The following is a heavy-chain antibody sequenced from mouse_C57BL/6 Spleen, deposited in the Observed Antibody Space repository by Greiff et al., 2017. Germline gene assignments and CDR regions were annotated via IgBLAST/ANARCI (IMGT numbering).Heavy chain of an antibody. CDR2: IRNKANNNAT. CDR3: TGSYGSSYAIDY. J-gene: IGHJ4*01. V-gene: IGHV6-6*01. CDR1: GFTFSDDW. Sequence: EVKLLESGGGLVQPGGSMKLSCAASGFTFSDDWMDWVRQSPEKGLEWVAEIRNKANNNATYYAESVKGRFTISRDYSKSSFYLQMNSLRGEDTGIYYFTGSYGSSYAIDYWGQGTSVTVSS. D-gene: IGHD1-1*01.